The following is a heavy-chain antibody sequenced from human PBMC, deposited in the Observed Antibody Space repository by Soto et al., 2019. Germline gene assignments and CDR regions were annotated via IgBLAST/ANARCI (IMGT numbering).Heavy chain of an antibody. Sequence: EVQLVEAGGGLVQPGGSLRLSCAASGFTFTSYWMHWVRQGPGQGLEWVSRINSDGSSTAYADSVKSRFTISRDNAKNTLYLQMNSLRDDDTAIYYCAKRKLNSTGLLHWGQGTQVSVSS. CDR2: INSDGSST. CDR1: GFTFTSYW. J-gene: IGHJ4*02. CDR3: AKRKLNSTGLLH. V-gene: IGHV3-74*01. D-gene: IGHD3-9*01.